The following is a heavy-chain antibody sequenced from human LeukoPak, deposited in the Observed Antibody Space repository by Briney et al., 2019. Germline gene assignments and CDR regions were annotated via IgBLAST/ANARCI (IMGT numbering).Heavy chain of an antibody. CDR1: GYTFTGYY. J-gene: IGHJ4*02. D-gene: IGHD3-9*01. V-gene: IGHV1-2*02. CDR3: ARGTFDWLSPHFDY. CDR2: INPNSDGT. Sequence: GASVKVSCKASGYTFTGYYMHWVRQAPGQGLEWMGWINPNSDGTNYAQKFQGRVTMTRDTSISTAYMELSRLRSDDTAVYYCARGTFDWLSPHFDYWGQGTLVTVSS.